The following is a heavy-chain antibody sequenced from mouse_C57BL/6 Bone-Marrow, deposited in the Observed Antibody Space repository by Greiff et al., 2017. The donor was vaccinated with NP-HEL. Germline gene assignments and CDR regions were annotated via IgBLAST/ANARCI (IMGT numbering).Heavy chain of an antibody. CDR2: IDPSDSYT. D-gene: IGHD2-4*01. V-gene: IGHV1-59*01. CDR3: GCYDYDGGAFAY. Sequence: QVQLQQPGAELVRPGTSVKLSCKASGYTFTSYWMHWVKQRPGQGLEWIGVIDPSDSYTNYNQKFKGKATLTVDTSSSTAYMQLSSLTSEDSAVYYCGCYDYDGGAFAYWGQGTLVTVSA. CDR1: GYTFTSYW. J-gene: IGHJ3*01.